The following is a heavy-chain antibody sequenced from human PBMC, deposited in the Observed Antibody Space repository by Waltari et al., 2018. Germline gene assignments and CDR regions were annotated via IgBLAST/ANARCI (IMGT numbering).Heavy chain of an antibody. D-gene: IGHD3-10*01. CDR3: ARDAGNYMDV. J-gene: IGHJ6*03. CDR1: GFTFSDFS. Sequence: EVQLVESGGGLVKPGGSLGLSCTASGFTFSDFSMNWVRQPPGKGLEWVSSIATTSIFEFYADSVMGRFTISRDNAKNSLYLQLNSLRDEDTAVYYCARDAGNYMDVWGEGTTVTVSS. V-gene: IGHV3-21*06. CDR2: IATTSIFE.